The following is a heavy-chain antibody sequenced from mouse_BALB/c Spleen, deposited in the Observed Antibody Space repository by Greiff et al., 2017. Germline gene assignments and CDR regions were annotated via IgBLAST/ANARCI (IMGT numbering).Heavy chain of an antibody. Sequence: DVKLVESGGGLVQPGGSRKLSCAASGFTFSSFGMHWVRQAPEKGLEWVAYISSGSSTIYYADTVKGRFTISRDNPKNTLFLQMTSLRSEDTAMYYCARWGGKGAMDYWGQGTSVTVSS. CDR3: ARWGGKGAMDY. V-gene: IGHV5-17*02. J-gene: IGHJ4*01. CDR1: GFTFSSFG. CDR2: ISSGSSTI.